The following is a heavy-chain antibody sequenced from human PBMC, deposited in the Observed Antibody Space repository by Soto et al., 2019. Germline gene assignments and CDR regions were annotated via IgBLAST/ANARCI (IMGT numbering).Heavy chain of an antibody. CDR3: ARGRAYCGGDCYQLDY. V-gene: IGHV1-18*01. CDR2: ISVYTGNT. Sequence: ASVKVSFKASGYTFTAYGFNWVRQAPGQGLEWMGWISVYTGNTNYAQNLQGRVTMTTDTSTRTAYMELRGLRSDDTAVYYCARGRAYCGGDCYQLDYWGQGTPVTAPQ. D-gene: IGHD2-21*02. CDR1: GYTFTAYG. J-gene: IGHJ4*02.